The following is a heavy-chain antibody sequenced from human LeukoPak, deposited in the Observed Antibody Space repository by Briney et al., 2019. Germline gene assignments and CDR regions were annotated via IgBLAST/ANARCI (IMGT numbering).Heavy chain of an antibody. J-gene: IGHJ5*02. CDR3: AQDVPIERVPGVGPGS. V-gene: IGHV3-48*01. CDR1: GFTFSSYS. CDR2: ISSSGSPI. Sequence: PGGSLRLSCAASGFTFSSYSMNWVRQAPGKGLEWVSYISSSGSPIYYADSVKGRFTISRDNSKNTVYLQMSSLRTEDTAVYFCAQDVPIERVPGVGPGSWGQGTLVTVSS. D-gene: IGHD2-8*01.